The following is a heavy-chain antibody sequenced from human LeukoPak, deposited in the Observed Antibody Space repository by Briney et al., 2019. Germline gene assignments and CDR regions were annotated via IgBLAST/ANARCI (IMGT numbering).Heavy chain of an antibody. CDR3: ASRKSGYGGASDAFDI. CDR1: GYTFTSYY. CDR2: IIPIFGTA. V-gene: IGHV1-69*13. D-gene: IGHD5-12*01. J-gene: IGHJ3*02. Sequence: SVKVSCKASGYTFTSYYMHWVRQAPGQGLEWMGGIIPIFGTANYAQKFQGRVTITADESTSTAYMELSSLRSEDTAVYYCASRKSGYGGASDAFDIWGQGTMVTVSS.